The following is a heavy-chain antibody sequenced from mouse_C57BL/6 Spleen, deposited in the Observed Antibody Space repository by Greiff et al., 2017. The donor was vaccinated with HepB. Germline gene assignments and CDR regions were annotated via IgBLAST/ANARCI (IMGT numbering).Heavy chain of an antibody. CDR2: ISDGGSYT. J-gene: IGHJ3*01. V-gene: IGHV5-4*01. Sequence: EVKLVESGGGLVKPGGSLKLSCAASGFTFSSYAMSWVRQTPEKRLEWVATISDGGSYTYYPDNVKGLFTISRDNAKNNLYLQMSHLKSEDTAMYYCAREALYSPTAYWGQGTLVTVSA. D-gene: IGHD2-1*01. CDR1: GFTFSSYA. CDR3: AREALYSPTAY.